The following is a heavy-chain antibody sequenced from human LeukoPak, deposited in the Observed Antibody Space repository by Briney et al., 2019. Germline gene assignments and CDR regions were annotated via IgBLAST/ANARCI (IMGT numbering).Heavy chain of an antibody. J-gene: IGHJ5*02. V-gene: IGHV4-59*01. CDR2: IYYSGST. Sequence: SETLSLTCTVSGGSISSYYWSWIRQPPGKGLEWIGYIYYSGSTNYNPSLKSRVTISVDTSKNQFSLKLSSVTAADTAVYYCARDVYYYGSGSYYPGWFDPWGQGTLVTVSS. D-gene: IGHD3-10*01. CDR3: ARDVYYYGSGSYYPGWFDP. CDR1: GGSISSYY.